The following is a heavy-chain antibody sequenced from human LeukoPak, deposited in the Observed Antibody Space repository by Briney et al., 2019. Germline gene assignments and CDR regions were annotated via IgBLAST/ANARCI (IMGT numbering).Heavy chain of an antibody. CDR2: INPNSGGT. Sequence: ASVKVSCKASGYTFTGYYMHWVRQAPGQGLEWMGWINPNSGGTNYAQKFQGRVTMTRDTSISTAYMELSRLRSDDTAVYYCARAMSRITMIVVVPMGYWGQGTLVTVSS. CDR1: GYTFTGYY. CDR3: ARAMSRITMIVVVPMGY. J-gene: IGHJ4*02. D-gene: IGHD3-22*01. V-gene: IGHV1-2*02.